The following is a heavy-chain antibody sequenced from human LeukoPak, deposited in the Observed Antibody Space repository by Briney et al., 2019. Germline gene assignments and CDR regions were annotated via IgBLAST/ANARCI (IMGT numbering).Heavy chain of an antibody. CDR3: ARDYGGNLGY. D-gene: IGHD4-23*01. CDR1: GGSFSGYY. J-gene: IGHJ4*02. Sequence: SETLSLTCAVYGGSFSGYYWSWIRQPPGKGLEWIGEINHSGSTNYNPSLKSRVTMSVDTSKNRFSLKLSSVTAADTAVYYCARDYGGNLGYWGQGTLVTVSS. V-gene: IGHV4-34*01. CDR2: INHSGST.